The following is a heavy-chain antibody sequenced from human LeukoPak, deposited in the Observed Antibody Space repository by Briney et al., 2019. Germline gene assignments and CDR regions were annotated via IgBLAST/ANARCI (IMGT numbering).Heavy chain of an antibody. V-gene: IGHV3-30-3*01. CDR2: ISYDGSKK. J-gene: IGHJ4*01. Sequence: PGGSLRLSCADSGFTFSTYAIHWVRQAPGKGLEWVAVISYDGSKKFYADSVKGRFTISRDNSKNTLFLQMNSLSTEDTAVYFCAREYSSATWYFDDWGQGTLVTVSS. CDR1: GFTFSTYA. D-gene: IGHD5-18*01. CDR3: AREYSSATWYFDD.